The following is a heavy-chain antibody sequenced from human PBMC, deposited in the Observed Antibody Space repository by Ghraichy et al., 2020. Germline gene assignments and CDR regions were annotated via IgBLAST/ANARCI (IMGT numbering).Heavy chain of an antibody. D-gene: IGHD6-13*01. J-gene: IGHJ4*02. Sequence: LSLTCAASGFTFSSYSMNWVRQAPGKGLEWVSSISSSSSYIYYADSVKGRFTISRDNAKNSLYLQMNSLRAEDTAVYYCARESQGYSSSWLTESDYWGQGTLVTVSS. CDR1: GFTFSSYS. V-gene: IGHV3-21*01. CDR3: ARESQGYSSSWLTESDY. CDR2: ISSSSSYI.